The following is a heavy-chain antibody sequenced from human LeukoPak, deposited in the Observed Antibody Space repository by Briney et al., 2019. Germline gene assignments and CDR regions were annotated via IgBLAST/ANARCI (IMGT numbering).Heavy chain of an antibody. CDR1: EFTFSCYG. Sequence: GGSLRLSCAVSEFTFSCYGMHWVRQAPGKGLEWVAVMSYDGSGKYYADSVKGRFTISRENSKSTLYLQMNSLRAEDTAAYYCAREAGYGMDVWGQGTTVTVCS. D-gene: IGHD6-19*01. CDR3: AREAGYGMDV. CDR2: MSYDGSGK. V-gene: IGHV3-30*03. J-gene: IGHJ6*02.